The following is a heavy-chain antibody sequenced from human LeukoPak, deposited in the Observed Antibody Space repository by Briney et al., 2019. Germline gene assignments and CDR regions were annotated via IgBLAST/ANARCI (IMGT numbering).Heavy chain of an antibody. D-gene: IGHD5-24*01. Sequence: GGSLRLSCAASGLTFSSYSMNWVRQAPGKGLEWVSSIDSRGRGEYYADSVKGRFTISRDNAKHSLYLHMNSLRVEDTAVYYCARGGHRWLGEIPMRGWFDPWGQGTLVTVSS. V-gene: IGHV3-21*01. CDR3: ARGGHRWLGEIPMRGWFDP. CDR1: GLTFSSYS. CDR2: IDSRGRGE. J-gene: IGHJ5*02.